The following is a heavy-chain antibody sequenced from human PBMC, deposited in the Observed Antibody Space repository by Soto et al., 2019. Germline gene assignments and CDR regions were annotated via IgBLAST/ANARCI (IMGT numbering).Heavy chain of an antibody. Sequence: KPSETMSLTCTVSGGSISTSSNYWGWIRQPPGKGLEWMGNIYYSGSTYKNPSLKSRVTISVETSKNHFSLKLSSVTAADTAVYYCVRGGSGTNGYPVGHWGQGTLVTVSS. CDR2: IYYSGST. D-gene: IGHD2-8*01. CDR1: GGSISTSSNY. CDR3: VRGGSGTNGYPVGH. J-gene: IGHJ4*02. V-gene: IGHV4-39*02.